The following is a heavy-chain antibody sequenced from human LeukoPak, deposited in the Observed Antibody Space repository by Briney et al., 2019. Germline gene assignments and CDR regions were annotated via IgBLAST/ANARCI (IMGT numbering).Heavy chain of an antibody. J-gene: IGHJ4*02. CDR3: ARDSSENEIYYFDY. CDR1: GFTFSSYS. D-gene: IGHD1-1*01. V-gene: IGHV3-7*01. CDR2: IKQDGSEK. Sequence: PGGSLRLSCAASGFTFSSYSMMWVRQAPGKGLEWVANIKQDGSEKYYVDSVKGRFTISRDDAKNSLYLQMNSLRAEDTAVYYCARDSSENEIYYFDYWGQGTLVTVSS.